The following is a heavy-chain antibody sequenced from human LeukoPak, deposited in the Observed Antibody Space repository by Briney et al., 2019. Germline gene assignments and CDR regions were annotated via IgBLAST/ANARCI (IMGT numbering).Heavy chain of an antibody. J-gene: IGHJ4*02. CDR1: GGTFSSYA. D-gene: IGHD3-3*01. V-gene: IGHV1-69*01. CDR2: IIPIFGTA. CDR3: ARVALPRLRFLEWFFDY. Sequence: SVKVSCKASGGTFSSYAISWVRQAPGQGLEWMGGIIPIFGTANYAQKFQGRVTITADESTSTAYMELSSLRSEDMAVYYCARVALPRLRFLEWFFDYWGQGTLVTVSS.